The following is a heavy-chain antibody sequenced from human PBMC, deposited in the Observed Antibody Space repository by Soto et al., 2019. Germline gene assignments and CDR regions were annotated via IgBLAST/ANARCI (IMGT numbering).Heavy chain of an antibody. Sequence: GGSLRLSCAASGFTFSSYWMSWVRQAPGKGLEWVANIKQDGSEKYYVDSVKGRFTISRDNAKNSLYLQMNSLRAEDTAVYYCARDLLGYYDSSGYTFWGQGTLVTVSS. CDR3: ARDLLGYYDSSGYTF. J-gene: IGHJ4*02. V-gene: IGHV3-7*05. CDR2: IKQDGSEK. CDR1: GFTFSSYW. D-gene: IGHD3-22*01.